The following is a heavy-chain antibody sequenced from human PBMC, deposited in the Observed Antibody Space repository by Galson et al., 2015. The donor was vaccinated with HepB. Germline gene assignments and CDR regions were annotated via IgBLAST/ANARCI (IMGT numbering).Heavy chain of an antibody. CDR1: GFTFSSYW. D-gene: IGHD3-3*01. CDR3: ARGTPGLDFWSGYYPKDWYYYYGMDV. V-gene: IGHV3-7*03. Sequence: SLRLSCAASGFTFSSYWMSWVRQAPGKGLEWVANIKQDGSEKYYVDSVKGRFTISRDNAKNSLYLQMNSLRAEDTAVYYCARGTPGLDFWSGYYPKDWYYYYGMDVWGQGTTVTVSS. CDR2: IKQDGSEK. J-gene: IGHJ6*02.